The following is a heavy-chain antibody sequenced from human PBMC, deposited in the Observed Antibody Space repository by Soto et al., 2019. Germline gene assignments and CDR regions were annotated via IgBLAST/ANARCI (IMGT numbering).Heavy chain of an antibody. CDR1: GFTFSSYA. D-gene: IGHD1-26*01. V-gene: IGHV3-30-3*01. CDR3: ARQGQGEVGGMDV. CDR2: ISYDGSNK. Sequence: GGSLRLSCAASGFTFSSYAMHWVRQAPGKGLEWVAVISYDGSNKYYADSVKGRFTISRDNSKNTLYLQMNSLRAEDTAVYYCARQGQGEVGGMDVWGQGTTVTVSS. J-gene: IGHJ6*02.